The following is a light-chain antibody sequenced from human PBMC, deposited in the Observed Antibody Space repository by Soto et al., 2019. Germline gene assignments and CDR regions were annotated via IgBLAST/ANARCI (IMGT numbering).Light chain of an antibody. J-gene: IGKJ4*02. CDR1: QSVSSY. V-gene: IGKV3-11*01. CDR3: QRRSNWPGT. CDR2: DAS. Sequence: EIVLTQSPATLSLSPGERATLSCRASQSVSSYLAWYQQKPGQAPRLLIYDASNSATGIAARFSGSGSGTDFTLTISSMEAEDCAVYYCQRRSNWPGTFGGGTNVEIK.